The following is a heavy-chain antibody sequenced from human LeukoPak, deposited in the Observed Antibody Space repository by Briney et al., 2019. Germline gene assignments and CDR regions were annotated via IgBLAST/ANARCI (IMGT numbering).Heavy chain of an antibody. CDR3: ARGGAARPDY. V-gene: IGHV3-48*01. CDR2: ISSSSSAI. J-gene: IGHJ4*02. D-gene: IGHD6-6*01. Sequence: GGSLRLSCAASGFTFRDYTMNWVRQTPGKGLEWVSYISSSSSAINYADSVRGRFTISRDNAKNSLYLQMNSLRPEDTAVYYCARGGAARPDYWGQGTLVTVSS. CDR1: GFTFRDYT.